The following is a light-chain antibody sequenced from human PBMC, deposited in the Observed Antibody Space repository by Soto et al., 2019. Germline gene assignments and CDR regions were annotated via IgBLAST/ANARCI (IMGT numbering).Light chain of an antibody. V-gene: IGLV2-8*01. J-gene: IGLJ3*02. Sequence: QSVLTQPPSASGSPGQSVTISCTGTSSDVGAYNYVSWYQQHAGKAPKLVIYEVTKRPSGVPDRFSGSKSANTASLTVSGIQAEDEADYYCGSFASSNTWVFGGGTKLTVL. CDR3: GSFASSNTWV. CDR2: EVT. CDR1: SSDVGAYNY.